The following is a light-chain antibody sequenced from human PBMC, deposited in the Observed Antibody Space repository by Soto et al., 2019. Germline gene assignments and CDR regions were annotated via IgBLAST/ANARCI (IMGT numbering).Light chain of an antibody. V-gene: IGKV3-15*01. Sequence: ETVMTQSPATLYVSPGERATLSCRASQSVRSKLAWYQQKPGQAPRLLIYDASTRATGIPARFSGSGSGTEFTLTISSLQSEDFAVYYCQQYDNWPPTTFGQGTKVDIK. CDR1: QSVRSK. CDR2: DAS. J-gene: IGKJ1*01. CDR3: QQYDNWPPTT.